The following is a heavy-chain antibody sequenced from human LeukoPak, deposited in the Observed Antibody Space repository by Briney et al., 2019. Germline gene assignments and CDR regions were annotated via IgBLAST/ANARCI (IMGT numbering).Heavy chain of an antibody. V-gene: IGHV4-39*07. CDR2: MYYSGTT. CDR3: ARDWNRYAY. D-gene: IGHD1-1*01. CDR1: GGSISSFTTHY. Sequence: PSETLSLTCSVSGGSISSFTTHYWGWIRQPPGKGLEWIGSMYYSGTTYYNPSLESRLTISVDTSKNQFSLQLSSVTAADTAVYYCARDWNRYAYWGQGTLVTVSS. J-gene: IGHJ4*02.